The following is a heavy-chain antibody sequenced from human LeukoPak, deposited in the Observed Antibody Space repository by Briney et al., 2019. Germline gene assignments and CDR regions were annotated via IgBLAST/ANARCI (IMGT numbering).Heavy chain of an antibody. CDR1: GYSSTNYG. CDR2: IHIYRGNT. CDR3: ARERTAAGTHHFDY. Sequence: ASVKVSCTASGYSSTNYGISWVRQAPGQGLEWMGWIHIYRGNTNYAQKFQGRVTMTTDTSTSTVYMEVRGLRSDDTAMYYCARERTAAGTHHFDYWGQGTLVTVSS. V-gene: IGHV1-18*01. D-gene: IGHD6-13*01. J-gene: IGHJ4*02.